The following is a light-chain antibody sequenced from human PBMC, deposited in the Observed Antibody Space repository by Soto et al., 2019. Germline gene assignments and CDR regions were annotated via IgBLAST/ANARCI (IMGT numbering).Light chain of an antibody. V-gene: IGLV1-40*01. CDR3: QCYDNSFGANVL. Sequence: QSVLTQPPSVSGTPGQRVSISCTGSRSNIGAGYDVHWYFQLPGTAPKLLINGKDNPPSGVPDRYSVSRSGTSASLAITGRQAEDEAVYYCQCYDNSFGANVLFGGGTKLTVL. CDR1: RSNIGAGYD. CDR2: GKD. J-gene: IGLJ2*01.